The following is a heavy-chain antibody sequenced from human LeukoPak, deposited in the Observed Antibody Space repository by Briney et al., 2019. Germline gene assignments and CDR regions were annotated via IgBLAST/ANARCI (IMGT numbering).Heavy chain of an antibody. CDR3: ARALDCSSSRYQAFEY. D-gene: IGHD2-2*01. V-gene: IGHV3-7*01. CDR2: IKQDGSEK. CDR1: GFTFSNYW. J-gene: IGHJ4*02. Sequence: GGSLRLSCAASGFTFSNYWMSWVRQAPGKGLGWVANIKQDGSEKYYVDSVKGRFTISRDNAKNSLYPQMNSLRAEDTAVYYCARALDCSSSRYQAFEYWGQGTLVTVSS.